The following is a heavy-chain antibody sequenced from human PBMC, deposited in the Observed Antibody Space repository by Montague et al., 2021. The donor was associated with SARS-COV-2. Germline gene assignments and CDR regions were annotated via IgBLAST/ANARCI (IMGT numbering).Heavy chain of an antibody. Sequence: SETLSLTCTVSGGSISSSSYYWGWIRQPPGKGLEWIGSIYYSGSTXYNPSRKSRVTISVDTSKNQFSLKLSSVTAAATAVYYCARLGRQLLVRFSGMDVWGQGTPVSVSS. J-gene: IGHJ6*02. D-gene: IGHD1-26*01. CDR1: GGSISSSSYY. CDR2: IYYSGST. CDR3: ARLGRQLLVRFSGMDV. V-gene: IGHV4-39*07.